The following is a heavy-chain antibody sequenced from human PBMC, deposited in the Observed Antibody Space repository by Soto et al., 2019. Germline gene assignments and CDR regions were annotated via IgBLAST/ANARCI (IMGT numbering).Heavy chain of an antibody. J-gene: IGHJ4*02. CDR3: TTPLGAAPCGY. CDR1: GFTFSNAW. CDR2: IKSKPNGETL. Sequence: GGSLRLSCAASGFTFSNAWMSWVRQAPGKGLEWVGRIKSKPNGETLDYAAPVKGRFSISRDDSKNTLFLQMNSLKTEDIGVYYCTTPLGAAPCGYWGQGTLVTVSS. V-gene: IGHV3-15*01. D-gene: IGHD6-13*01.